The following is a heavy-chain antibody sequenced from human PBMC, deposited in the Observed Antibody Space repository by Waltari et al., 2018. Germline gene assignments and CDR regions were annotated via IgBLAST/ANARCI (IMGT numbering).Heavy chain of an antibody. CDR2: IHPSGGST. V-gene: IGHV1-46*01. J-gene: IGHJ4*02. CDR1: GYTLTSYY. CDR3: ASGGFYGSGSYHPFDY. D-gene: IGHD3-10*01. Sequence: QVQLVQSGAEVKKPGASVKVSCKASGYTLTSYYMHWMRQAPGQGLEWMGIIHPSGGSTSYAQKFQGRVTMTRYTSPSTVYMELSSLRSEDPAVYYCASGGFYGSGSYHPFDYWGQGTLVTVSS.